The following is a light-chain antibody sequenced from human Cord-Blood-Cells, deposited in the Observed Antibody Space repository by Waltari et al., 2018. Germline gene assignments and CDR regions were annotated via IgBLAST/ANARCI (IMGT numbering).Light chain of an antibody. CDR3: HAWDSSLWV. J-gene: IGLJ3*02. CDR1: KLGDKY. Sequence: SYELTQPPSVSVSPGQTASITCSGDKLGDKYACWYQQKPAQSPVLVIYQDSKRPSGLPERFSGSNSGNTATLTISGTQAMDEADYYCHAWDSSLWVFGGGTKLTVL. V-gene: IGLV3-1*01. CDR2: QDS.